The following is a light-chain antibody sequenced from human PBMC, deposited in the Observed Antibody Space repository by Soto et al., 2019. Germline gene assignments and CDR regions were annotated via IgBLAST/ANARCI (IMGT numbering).Light chain of an antibody. V-gene: IGKV1-5*03. CDR3: QQYSSYST. CDR2: KAS. J-gene: IGKJ1*01. Sequence: DIQMTQAPCTLSASVGDRVTITCRASESISTWLAWYQQKPGKAPNLLIYKASSLESGVPSRFSGGGSGTEFTLTISRLQPDDFVTYYCQQYSSYSTFGQGTKVDIK. CDR1: ESISTW.